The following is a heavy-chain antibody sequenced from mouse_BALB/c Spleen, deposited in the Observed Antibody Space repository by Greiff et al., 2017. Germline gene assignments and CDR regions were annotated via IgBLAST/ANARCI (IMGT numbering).Heavy chain of an antibody. Sequence: EVKLVESGGGLVQPGGSRKLSCAASGFTFSSFGMHWVRQAPEKGLEWVAYISSGSSTIYYADTVKGRFTISRDNPKNTLFLQMTSLRSEDTAMYYCARGRYGNNYFDYWGQGTTLTVSS. CDR2: ISSGSSTI. J-gene: IGHJ2*01. CDR3: ARGRYGNNYFDY. V-gene: IGHV5-17*02. CDR1: GFTFSSFG. D-gene: IGHD2-10*02.